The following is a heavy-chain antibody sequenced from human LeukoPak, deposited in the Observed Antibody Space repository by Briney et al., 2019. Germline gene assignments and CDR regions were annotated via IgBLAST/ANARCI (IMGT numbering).Heavy chain of an antibody. V-gene: IGHV1-2*02. CDR1: GYTFTGYY. CDR3: ARGSYYGSGSSYNWFDP. D-gene: IGHD3-10*01. J-gene: IGHJ5*02. CDR2: INLNSGGT. Sequence: ASVKVSCKASGYTFTGYYMHWVRQAPGQGLEWMGCINLNSGGTNYAQKFQGRVTMTRDTSISTAYMELSRLRSDDTAVYYCARGSYYGSGSSYNWFDPWGQGTLVTVSS.